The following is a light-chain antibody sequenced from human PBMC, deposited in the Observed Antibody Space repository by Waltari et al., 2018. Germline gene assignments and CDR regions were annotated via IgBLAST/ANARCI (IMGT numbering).Light chain of an antibody. CDR1: QSVSRF. V-gene: IGKV3-11*01. J-gene: IGKJ3*01. CDR3: QRRGHWPPDAT. CDR2: DTS. Sequence: EIVLTQSPATLSLSPGERATLSCRASQSVSRFLAWYQQKPGQAPRLIIYDTSNRATGIPARFSGVGSGTDFTLTISSLEPEDFAVYYCQRRGHWPPDATFGPGTRVDIK.